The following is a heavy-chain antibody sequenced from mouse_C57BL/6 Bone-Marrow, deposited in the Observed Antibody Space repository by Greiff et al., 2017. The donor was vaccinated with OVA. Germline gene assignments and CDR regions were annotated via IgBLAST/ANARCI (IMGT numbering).Heavy chain of an antibody. J-gene: IGHJ3*01. CDR1: GYTFTSYW. V-gene: IGHV1-59*01. Sequence: VQLQQSGAELVRPGTSVKLSCKASGYTFTSYWMHWVKQRPGQGLEWIGVIDPSDSYTNYNQKFKGKATLTVDTSSSTAYMQLSSLTSEDSAVYYCARYSNYVLFAYWGQGTLVTVSA. D-gene: IGHD2-5*01. CDR2: IDPSDSYT. CDR3: ARYSNYVLFAY.